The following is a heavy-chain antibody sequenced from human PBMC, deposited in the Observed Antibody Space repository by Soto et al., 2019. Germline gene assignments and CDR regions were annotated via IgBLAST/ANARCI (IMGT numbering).Heavy chain of an antibody. J-gene: IGHJ5*02. CDR1: GGSFSGYY. CDR2: INHSGST. V-gene: IGHV4-34*01. D-gene: IGHD3-10*01. CDR3: ARVRLYYYGSGTGWFDP. Sequence: QVQLQQWGAGLLKPSETLSLTCAVYGGSFSGYYWSWIRQPPGKGLEWIGEINHSGSTNYNPSLKSRVTISVDTSTNQFSLKLRSVTAADTAVYYCARVRLYYYGSGTGWFDPWGQGTLVTVSS.